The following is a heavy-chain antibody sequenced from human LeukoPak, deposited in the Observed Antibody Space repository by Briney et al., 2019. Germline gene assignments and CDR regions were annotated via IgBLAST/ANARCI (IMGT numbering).Heavy chain of an antibody. CDR1: GYSFTNYW. D-gene: IGHD6-19*01. CDR2: IYPGDSDT. V-gene: IGHV5-51*01. Sequence: RPGESLKISCKGSGYSFTNYWIGWVRQMPGKGLEWMGIIYPGDSDTRYSPSFQGQVAISADKSISTAYLQWSSLKASDTAMYYCARVHSSGWDDAFDIWGQGTMVTVSS. CDR3: ARVHSSGWDDAFDI. J-gene: IGHJ3*02.